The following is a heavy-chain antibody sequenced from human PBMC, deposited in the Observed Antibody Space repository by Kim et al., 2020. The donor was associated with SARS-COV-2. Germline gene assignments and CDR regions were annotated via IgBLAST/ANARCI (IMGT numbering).Heavy chain of an antibody. D-gene: IGHD3-10*01. Sequence: NPSLKSRVTMSVDTSKNQFSLKLSSVTAVDTAVYYCASVYGSGSYAYCDYWGQGTLVTVSS. V-gene: IGHV4-28*01. J-gene: IGHJ4*02. CDR3: ASVYGSGSYAYCDY.